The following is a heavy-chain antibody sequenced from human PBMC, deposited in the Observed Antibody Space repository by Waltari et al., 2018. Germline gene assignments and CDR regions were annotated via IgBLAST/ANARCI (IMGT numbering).Heavy chain of an antibody. CDR3: ARRGGYCTGGVCFSLYYFDY. D-gene: IGHD2-8*02. V-gene: IGHV4-59*11. Sequence: QVQLQESGPGLVKPSETLSLTCTVSGGSISSHYWSWIRQPPGKGREWFGYIYYSGGNNYTPSLKSRVTISVDTSKNQFSLKLSSVTAADTAVYYCARRGGYCTGGVCFSLYYFDYWGQGTLVTVSS. CDR1: GGSISSHY. CDR2: IYYSGGN. J-gene: IGHJ4*02.